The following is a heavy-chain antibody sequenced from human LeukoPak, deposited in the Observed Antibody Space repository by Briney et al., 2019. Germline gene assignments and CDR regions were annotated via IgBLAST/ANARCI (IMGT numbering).Heavy chain of an antibody. CDR3: ARERYWFDP. V-gene: IGHV4-61*02. CDR1: GGSISSGSYH. J-gene: IGHJ5*02. CDR2: IYTSGST. Sequence: PSQTLSLTCTVSGGSISSGSYHWSWIRQPAGKGLEWIGRIYTSGSTNYNPSLKSRVTISVDTSKNQFSLKLSSVTAADTAVYYCARERYWFDPWGQGTLVTVSS.